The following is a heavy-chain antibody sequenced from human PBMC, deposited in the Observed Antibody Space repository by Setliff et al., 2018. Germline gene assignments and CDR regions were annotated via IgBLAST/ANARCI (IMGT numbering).Heavy chain of an antibody. CDR2: IKSKTDGGTT. D-gene: IGHD5-18*01. V-gene: IGHV3-15*01. CDR3: TRDSYGSYYYGMDV. Sequence: GGSLRLSCAASGFTFSDAWMSWVRQAPGKGLEWVGRIKSKTDGGTTEYAAPVKGRFTISRDYSRNIAYVQMNSLKTEDTAVYYCTRDSYGSYYYGMDVWGQGTTVTVSS. J-gene: IGHJ6*02. CDR1: GFTFSDAW.